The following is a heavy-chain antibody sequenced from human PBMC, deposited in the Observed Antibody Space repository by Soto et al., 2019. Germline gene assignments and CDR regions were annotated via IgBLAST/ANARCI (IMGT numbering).Heavy chain of an antibody. V-gene: IGHV3-7*01. Sequence: EVQLVESGGGLVQPGGSLRLSCAASGFTFSSYWMSWVRQAPGKGLEWVANIKQDGSEKYYVDSVKGRFTISRENAKTSLYLQVNSLRAEDTAVYYCARGGHCSSTSCYTSRSAFDIWGQGTMVTVSS. D-gene: IGHD2-2*02. J-gene: IGHJ3*02. CDR1: GFTFSSYW. CDR3: ARGGHCSSTSCYTSRSAFDI. CDR2: IKQDGSEK.